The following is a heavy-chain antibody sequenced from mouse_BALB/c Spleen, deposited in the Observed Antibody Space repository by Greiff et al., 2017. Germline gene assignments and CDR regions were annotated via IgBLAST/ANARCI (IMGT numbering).Heavy chain of an antibody. J-gene: IGHJ4*01. CDR1: GFSLTSYG. CDR2: IWSGGST. Sequence: VQVVESGPGLVQPSQSLSITCTVSGFSLTSYGVHWVRQSPGKGLEWLGVIWSGGSTDYNAAFISRLSISKDNSKSQVFFKMNSLQANDTAIYYCARNAYGYLYYYAMDYWGQGTSVTVSS. CDR3: ARNAYGYLYYYAMDY. D-gene: IGHD1-2*01. V-gene: IGHV2-2*02.